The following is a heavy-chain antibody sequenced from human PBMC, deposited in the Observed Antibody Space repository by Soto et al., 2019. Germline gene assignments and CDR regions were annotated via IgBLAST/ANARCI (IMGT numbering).Heavy chain of an antibody. Sequence: ASVKVSCKASGYTFTSYGISWVRQAPGQGLAWMGWVSTYNGDTHYPQNFQGRVIMTTDTSTNTAYMELKSLRSDDTAIYFCARDRPVYDIVTELEFWGQGKLFTASS. CDR1: GYTFTSYG. CDR3: ARDRPVYDIVTELEF. D-gene: IGHD3-9*01. CDR2: VSTYNGDT. J-gene: IGHJ4*02. V-gene: IGHV1-18*01.